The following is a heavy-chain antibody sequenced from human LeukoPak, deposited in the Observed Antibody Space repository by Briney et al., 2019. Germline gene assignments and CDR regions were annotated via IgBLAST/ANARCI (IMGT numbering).Heavy chain of an antibody. V-gene: IGHV3-74*01. CDR3: ATKQWLAPPPDS. Sequence: GGPLRLSCAAPGFPFSKYWMLWFRQPPGKGLESVSRINTDGTVTTYADSVKGRFTVSRDNADNTMFLQMNSVRDEDTAVYYCATKQWLAPPPDSWGQGTPVTVSS. CDR1: GFPFSKYW. CDR2: INTDGTVT. D-gene: IGHD6-19*01. J-gene: IGHJ4*02.